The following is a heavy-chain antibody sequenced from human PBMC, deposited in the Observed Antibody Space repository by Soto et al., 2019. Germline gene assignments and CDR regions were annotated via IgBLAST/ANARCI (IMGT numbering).Heavy chain of an antibody. CDR3: ARGWRTIGSSGYRLDY. CDR2: ISYDGSNK. J-gene: IGHJ4*02. CDR1: GFTFSSYG. Sequence: PGGSLRLSCAASGFTFSSYGMHWVRQAPGKGLEWVAVISYDGSNKYYADSVKGRFTISRDNSKNTLYLQMNSLRAEDTAVYYCARGWRTIGSSGYRLDYWGKGTLVTVSS. V-gene: IGHV3-30*03. D-gene: IGHD3-22*01.